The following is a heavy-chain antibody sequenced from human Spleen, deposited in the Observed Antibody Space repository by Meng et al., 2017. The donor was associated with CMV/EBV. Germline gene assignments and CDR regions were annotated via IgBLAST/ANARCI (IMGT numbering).Heavy chain of an antibody. Sequence: SDFPVSSHYMTWVRQAPGKGLEWVSLINSGGNTYYADSVKGRFTISRDSSKNRLFLQMNSLRVEDTAVYYCARQGSFEEPKWFDPWGQGTLVTVSS. J-gene: IGHJ5*02. CDR1: DFPVSSHY. CDR2: INSGGNT. CDR3: ARQGSFEEPKWFDP. D-gene: IGHD1-26*01. V-gene: IGHV3-53*01.